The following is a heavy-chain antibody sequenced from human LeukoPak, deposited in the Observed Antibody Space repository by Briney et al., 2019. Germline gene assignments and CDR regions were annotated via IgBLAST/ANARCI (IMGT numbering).Heavy chain of an antibody. D-gene: IGHD1-14*01. CDR3: ARDEGSTYNQLDY. CDR1: GYTFDNFY. V-gene: IGHV1-2*02. CDR2: INGNDGST. Sequence: GASVTVSFTSSGYTFDNFYIHWVRQAPGQGPEGMGWINGNDGSTKYAQRFQGRVIMTRVTAISTVYMDLSGLRPDDTAIYYCARDEGSTYNQLDYWGQGTLVTVSS. J-gene: IGHJ4*02.